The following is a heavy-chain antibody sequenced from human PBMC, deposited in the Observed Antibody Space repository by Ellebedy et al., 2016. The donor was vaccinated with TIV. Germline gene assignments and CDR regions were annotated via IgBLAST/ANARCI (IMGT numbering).Heavy chain of an antibody. CDR2: IYYNGST. J-gene: IGHJ2*01. CDR1: GGSISSGGYY. CDR3: ARVGEYYDFWNDYRPRYFDL. Sequence: SETLSLXCTVSGGSISSGGYYWSWIRQHPGKGLEWIGYIYYNGSTYYNPSLKSRVTISLNTSKNQFSLKLSSVTAADTAVYYCARVGEYYDFWNDYRPRYFDLWGHGTLVTASS. D-gene: IGHD3-3*01. V-gene: IGHV4-31*03.